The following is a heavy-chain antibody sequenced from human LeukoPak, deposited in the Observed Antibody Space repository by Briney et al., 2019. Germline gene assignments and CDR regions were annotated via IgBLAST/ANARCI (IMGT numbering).Heavy chain of an antibody. CDR2: ISAYNGNT. V-gene: IGHV1-18*01. D-gene: IGHD3-9*01. CDR3: ARAAYNVLTGYYRV. J-gene: IGHJ4*02. CDR1: GYTFTSYG. Sequence: GASVRVSCKASGYTFTSYGISWVRQAPGQGLEWMGWISAYNGNTNYAQKLQGRVTMTTDTSTSTAYMELRSLRSDDTAVYYCARAAYNVLTGYYRVRGQGTLVTVSS.